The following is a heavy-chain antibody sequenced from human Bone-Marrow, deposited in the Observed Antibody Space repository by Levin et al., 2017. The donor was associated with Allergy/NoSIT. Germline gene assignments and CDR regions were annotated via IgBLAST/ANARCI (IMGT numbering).Heavy chain of an antibody. CDR2: ISSSGSII. CDR3: ARGEGWLQLHVYFDY. D-gene: IGHD5-24*01. V-gene: IGHV3-11*01. J-gene: IGHJ4*02. CDR1: GFTFSDYY. Sequence: GESLKISCAASGFTFSDYYMSWIRQAPGKGLEWVSHISSSGSIIYYADSVKGRFTISRDNAKNSLYLQMNSLRAEDTAVYYCARGEGWLQLHVYFDYWGQGTLVTVSS.